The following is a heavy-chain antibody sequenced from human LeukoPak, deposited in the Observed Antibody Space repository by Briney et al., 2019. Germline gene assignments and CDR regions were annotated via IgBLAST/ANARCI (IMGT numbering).Heavy chain of an antibody. Sequence: GRSLRLSCAASGLTFSSYAMNWVRQAPGKGLEWVAVISSDGNNKYHADSVKGRFTISRDNSKNTVFLQMNSLRVEDTAVYYCAREKSGTMTVELGFDYWGQGTLVSVSS. D-gene: IGHD3-22*01. CDR3: AREKSGTMTVELGFDY. V-gene: IGHV3-30-3*01. CDR2: ISSDGNNK. J-gene: IGHJ4*02. CDR1: GLTFSSYA.